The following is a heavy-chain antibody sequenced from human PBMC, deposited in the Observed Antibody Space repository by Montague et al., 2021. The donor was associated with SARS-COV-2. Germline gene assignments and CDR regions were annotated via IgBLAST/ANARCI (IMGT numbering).Heavy chain of an antibody. CDR1: GGSFNHYY. Sequence: SETLSLTCAVYGGSFNHYYWTWIRQAPGKGLEWIGEVNHSGGTNYNPSLKSRVTISVDTSKNQFSLKLNSLTAADTAVYYCTRVRQQLVRTYYLDYWGQGTLDTVSS. J-gene: IGHJ4*02. CDR2: VNHSGGT. D-gene: IGHD6-13*01. CDR3: TRVRQQLVRTYYLDY. V-gene: IGHV4-34*01.